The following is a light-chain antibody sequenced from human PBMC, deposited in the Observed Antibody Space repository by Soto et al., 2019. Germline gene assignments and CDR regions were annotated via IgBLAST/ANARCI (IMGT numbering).Light chain of an antibody. CDR2: KND. CDR1: YSNVGVNY. J-gene: IGLJ2*01. V-gene: IGLV1-47*01. CDR3: VTWDDSLRAAV. Sequence: QSVLTQPPSASGTPGHWVTLSCSGGYSNVGVNYVYWYRQLPAAAPSLLIYKNDQRPSGVPARCSGSKSGSSASLAISGLRAEDEADYYCVTWDDSLRAAVFGGGTKLTVL.